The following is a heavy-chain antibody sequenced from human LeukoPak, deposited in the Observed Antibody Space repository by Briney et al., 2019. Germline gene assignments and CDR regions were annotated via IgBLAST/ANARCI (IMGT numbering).Heavy chain of an antibody. CDR3: AREGYFYGMDV. CDR1: GGSISSGDYY. D-gene: IGHD2/OR15-2a*01. V-gene: IGHV4-30-4*01. J-gene: IGHJ6*02. CDR2: IYYSGST. Sequence: SETLSLTCTVSGGSISSGDYYWSWIRQPPGKGLEWMGYIYYSGSTYYNPSLKSRVTISVDTSKNQFSLKLSSVTAADTAVYYCAREGYFYGMDVWGQGTTVTVSS.